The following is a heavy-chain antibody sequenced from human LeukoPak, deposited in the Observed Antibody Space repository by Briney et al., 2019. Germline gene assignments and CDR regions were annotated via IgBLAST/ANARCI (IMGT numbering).Heavy chain of an antibody. Sequence: SETLSLTCAVSGGSISSGGYSWSWIRQPPGKGLEWIGYIYHSGSTYYNPSLKSRVTISVDRSKNQFSLKLSSVTAADTAVYYCARAVAYCGGDCYSEVTPNWFDPWGQGTLVTVSS. CDR1: GGSISSGGYS. CDR3: ARAVAYCGGDCYSEVTPNWFDP. CDR2: IYHSGST. V-gene: IGHV4-30-2*01. D-gene: IGHD2-21*02. J-gene: IGHJ5*02.